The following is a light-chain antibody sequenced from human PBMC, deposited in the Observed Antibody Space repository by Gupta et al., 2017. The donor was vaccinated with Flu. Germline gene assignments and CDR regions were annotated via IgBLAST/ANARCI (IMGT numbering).Light chain of an antibody. CDR1: QSLLHSNGYNY. CDR2: LGS. Sequence: TPGDPASISCRSSQSLLHSNGYNYLDWYLQKPGQSPQLLIYLGSNRASGVPDRFSGSGSGTDFTLKISRVEAEDVGVYYCMQALQTPYTFG. V-gene: IGKV2-28*01. CDR3: MQALQTPYT. J-gene: IGKJ2*01.